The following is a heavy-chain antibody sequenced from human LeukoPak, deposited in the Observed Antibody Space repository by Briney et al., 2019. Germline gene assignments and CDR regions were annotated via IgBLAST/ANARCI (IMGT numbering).Heavy chain of an antibody. J-gene: IGHJ4*02. CDR3: ARGQRITMTD. V-gene: IGHV4-34*01. Sequence: PSETLSLTCAVYGGSFSAYYWSWIRQPPGKGLEWIGEINHSGSTNYNPSLKSRVAISVDTSRNQFSLRLSSVTAADTAGYYCARGQRITMTDWGQGTLVTVSS. CDR1: GGSFSAYY. CDR2: INHSGST. D-gene: IGHD3-22*01.